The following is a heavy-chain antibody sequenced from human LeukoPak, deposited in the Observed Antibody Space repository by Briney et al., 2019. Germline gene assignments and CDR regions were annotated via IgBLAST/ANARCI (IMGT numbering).Heavy chain of an antibody. J-gene: IGHJ4*02. CDR1: GFTFDDYA. V-gene: IGHV3-9*01. CDR2: ISWNSGSI. Sequence: GRSLRLSCAASGFTFDDYAMHWVRQAPGKGLEWVSGISWNSGSIGYADSVKGRFTISRDNAKNSLYLQMNSLRAEDTAVYYCAKDLGAVADYWGQGTLVTVSS. CDR3: AKDLGAVADY. D-gene: IGHD6-19*01.